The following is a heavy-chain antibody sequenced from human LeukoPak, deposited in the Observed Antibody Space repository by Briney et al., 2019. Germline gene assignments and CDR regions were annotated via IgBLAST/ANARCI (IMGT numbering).Heavy chain of an antibody. J-gene: IGHJ4*02. D-gene: IGHD2-8*01. V-gene: IGHV1-2*02. CDR1: GYTFTGYY. CDR3: AVGYCTNVVGCYSGFGY. CDR2: INPNSGGT. Sequence: ASVKVSCKASGYTFTGYYMHWVRQAPGQGLEWMGWINPNSGGTNYAQKFQGRVTMTRDTSISTAYMELSRLRSDDTAVYYCAVGYCTNVVGCYSGFGYWGQGTLVTVSS.